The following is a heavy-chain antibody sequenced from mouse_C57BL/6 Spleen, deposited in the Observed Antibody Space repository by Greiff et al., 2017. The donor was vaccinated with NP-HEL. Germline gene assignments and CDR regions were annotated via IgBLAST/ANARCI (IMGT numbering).Heavy chain of an antibody. J-gene: IGHJ1*03. D-gene: IGHD1-1*01. CDR2: IDPSDSET. V-gene: IGHV1-52*01. Sequence: QVQLQQPGAELVRPGSSVKLSCKASGYTFTSYWMHWVKQRPIQGLEWIGNIDPSDSETHYNQKFKEKATLTVDKSSSTAYMQLSSLTSEDSSVYYCARENRIGTVVGYLDVGGTGTTVTVSS. CDR3: ARENRIGTVVGYLDV. CDR1: GYTFTSYW.